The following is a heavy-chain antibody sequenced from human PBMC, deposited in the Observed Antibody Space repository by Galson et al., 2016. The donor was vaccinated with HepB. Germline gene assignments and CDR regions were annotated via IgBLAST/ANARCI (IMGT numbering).Heavy chain of an antibody. CDR1: GGTFSSFA. D-gene: IGHD2-21*02. CDR3: GRDAGSVVVVTFDY. J-gene: IGHJ4*02. Sequence: SVKVSCKASGGTFSSFAISWMRQAPGQGLEWMGGIIPIFGSATYAQKFQGRLTITADKSTNTASMELSSLTSEDTAVYSCGRDAGSVVVVTFDYWGQGTLVTVSS. V-gene: IGHV1-69*06. CDR2: IIPIFGSA.